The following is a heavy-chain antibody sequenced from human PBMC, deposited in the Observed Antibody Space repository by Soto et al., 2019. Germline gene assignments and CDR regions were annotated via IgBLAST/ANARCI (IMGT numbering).Heavy chain of an antibody. CDR2: ISWNSAII. Sequence: EVQLEESGGGLVQPGRSLRLSCAASGFTFEDYAMHWVRQAPGKGLEWVSGISWNSAIIAYADSVKGRFTISRDNAKNSLYLQMNTLRPEDTALYYCAKDMGYCSGGSCYSADYWGQGTLVTVSS. CDR1: GFTFEDYA. J-gene: IGHJ4*02. D-gene: IGHD2-15*01. V-gene: IGHV3-9*01. CDR3: AKDMGYCSGGSCYSADY.